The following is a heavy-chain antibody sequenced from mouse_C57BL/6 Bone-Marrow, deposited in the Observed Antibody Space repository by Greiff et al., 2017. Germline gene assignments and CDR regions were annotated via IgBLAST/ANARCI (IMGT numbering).Heavy chain of an antibody. Sequence: VQLQQPGTELVKPGASVKLSCKASGYTFPSYWMHWVKQRPGQGLEWIGNINPSNGGTNYNEKFKSKATLTVDKSSSTAYMPLSSLTSEDSAVYYCARRLYGSSSWFAYWGQGTLVTVSA. V-gene: IGHV1-53*01. CDR2: INPSNGGT. D-gene: IGHD1-1*01. CDR3: ARRLYGSSSWFAY. J-gene: IGHJ3*01. CDR1: GYTFPSYW.